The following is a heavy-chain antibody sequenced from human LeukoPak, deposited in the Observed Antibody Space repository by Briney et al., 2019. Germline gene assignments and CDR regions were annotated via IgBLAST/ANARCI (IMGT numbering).Heavy chain of an antibody. Sequence: PSETLSLTCTVSGGSISSYYWSWIRQPPGKGLEWIGYIYYSGSTNYNPSLKSRVTISVDTSKNQFSLKLSSVTAADTAVYYCARGLYSGSYPFDYWGQGTLVTVSS. J-gene: IGHJ4*02. CDR2: IYYSGST. CDR3: ARGLYSGSYPFDY. V-gene: IGHV4-59*12. D-gene: IGHD1-26*01. CDR1: GGSISSYY.